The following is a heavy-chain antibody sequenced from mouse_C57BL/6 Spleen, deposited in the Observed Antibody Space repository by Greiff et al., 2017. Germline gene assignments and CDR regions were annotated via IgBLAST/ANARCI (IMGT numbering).Heavy chain of an antibody. Sequence: QVQLQQSGAELVRPGASVTLSCKASGYTFTDYEMHWVKQTPVHGLEWIGAIDPETGGTAYNQKFKGKAILTADKSASTSYMELRSLTSEDSAVYDFTSPSITTVVGGAPFAYWGQGTLVTVSA. V-gene: IGHV1-15*01. CDR2: IDPETGGT. J-gene: IGHJ3*01. D-gene: IGHD1-1*01. CDR3: TSPSITTVVGGAPFAY. CDR1: GYTFTDYE.